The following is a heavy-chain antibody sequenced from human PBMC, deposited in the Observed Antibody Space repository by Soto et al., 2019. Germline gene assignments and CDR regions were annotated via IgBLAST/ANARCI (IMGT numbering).Heavy chain of an antibody. Sequence: QVQLVQSGAEVKKPGASVKVSCKASGYTFTSYYMHWVRQAPGQGLEWMGIINPSGGRTSYAQKFQGRVNMTRDTSTGTFYMELSSLRTEDTAVYYCARDREWLQYYYYGMYVWGQGTTVTISS. J-gene: IGHJ6*02. CDR1: GYTFTSYY. CDR2: INPSGGRT. D-gene: IGHD5-12*01. CDR3: ARDREWLQYYYYGMYV. V-gene: IGHV1-46*01.